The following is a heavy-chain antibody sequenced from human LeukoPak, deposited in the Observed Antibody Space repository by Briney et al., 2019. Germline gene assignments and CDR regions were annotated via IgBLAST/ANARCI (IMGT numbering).Heavy chain of an antibody. Sequence: GGSLRLSCAASGFTFSSYAMHWVRQAPGKGLEWVAVISYDGSNKYYADSVKGRFTISRDNSKNTLYLQMNSLSAEDTAVYYCARDYNFWFDPWGQGTLVTVSS. CDR2: ISYDGSNK. J-gene: IGHJ5*02. D-gene: IGHD3-10*01. CDR1: GFTFSSYA. CDR3: ARDYNFWFDP. V-gene: IGHV3-30*01.